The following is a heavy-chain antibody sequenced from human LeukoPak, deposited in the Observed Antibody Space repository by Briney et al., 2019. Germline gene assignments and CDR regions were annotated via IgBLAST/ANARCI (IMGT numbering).Heavy chain of an antibody. Sequence: TSETLSLTCTVSGGSISSYYWSWIRQSPGKGLEWIGYIYYSGTTNYDPSLKSRVTISIDTSKKYFSLTLNSVTAADTAVYYCARRNSSLFCDLWGQGTLVTVSS. J-gene: IGHJ5*02. CDR2: IYYSGTT. CDR1: GGSISSYY. D-gene: IGHD2/OR15-2a*01. CDR3: ARRNSSLFCDL. V-gene: IGHV4-59*01.